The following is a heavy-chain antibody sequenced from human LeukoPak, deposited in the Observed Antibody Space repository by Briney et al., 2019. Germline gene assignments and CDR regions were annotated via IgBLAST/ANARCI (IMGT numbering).Heavy chain of an antibody. CDR2: IYYSGST. J-gene: IGHJ5*02. CDR1: GGSMSSGGYY. D-gene: IGHD6-13*01. Sequence: SQTLSLTCTVSGGSMSSGGYYWSWIRQHPGKGLEWIGYIYYSGSTYYNPSLKSRVTISVDTSKNRFSLKLSSVTAADTAVYYCARYSSSWSNNWFDPWGQGTLVTVSS. V-gene: IGHV4-31*03. CDR3: ARYSSSWSNNWFDP.